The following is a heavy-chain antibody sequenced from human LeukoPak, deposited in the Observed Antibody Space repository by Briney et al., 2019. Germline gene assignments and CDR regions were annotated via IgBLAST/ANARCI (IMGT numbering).Heavy chain of an antibody. CDR3: ARVLLWFGELSFLFDY. D-gene: IGHD3-10*01. CDR2: IIPIFGTA. V-gene: IGHV1-69*06. Sequence: ASVKVSCKASGDTFSRYAISWVRQAPGQGLEWMGGIIPIFGTANYAQKFQGRVTITADKSTSTAYMELSSLRSEDTAVYYCARVLLWFGELSFLFDYWGQGTLVTVSS. CDR1: GDTFSRYA. J-gene: IGHJ4*02.